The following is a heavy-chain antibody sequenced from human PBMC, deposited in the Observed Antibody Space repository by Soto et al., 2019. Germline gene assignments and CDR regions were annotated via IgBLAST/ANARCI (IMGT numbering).Heavy chain of an antibody. CDR3: ARDEREAAGSLDAFDI. Sequence: SETLSLTCTVSGGSISSSSYYWGWIRQPPGKGLEWIWGIYYSGSTYYNPSLKSRVTISVDTSKNQFSLKLSSVTAADTAVYYCARDEREAAGSLDAFDIWGQGTMVTVSS. J-gene: IGHJ3*02. CDR2: IYYSGST. CDR1: GGSISSSSYY. D-gene: IGHD6-13*01. V-gene: IGHV4-39*02.